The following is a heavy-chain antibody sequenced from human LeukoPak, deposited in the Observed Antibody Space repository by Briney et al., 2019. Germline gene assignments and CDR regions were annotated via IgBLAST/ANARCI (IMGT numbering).Heavy chain of an antibody. J-gene: IGHJ6*02. D-gene: IGHD4-23*01. CDR3: AREFGGNSGMDV. V-gene: IGHV3-13*01. Sequence: PGGSLRLSCAASGFTFSSYDMHWVRQATGKGLEWVSAIGTAGDTYYPGSVKGRFTISRENAKNSLYLQMNSLRAGDTAVYYCAREFGGNSGMDVWGQGTTVTVSS. CDR2: IGTAGDT. CDR1: GFTFSSYD.